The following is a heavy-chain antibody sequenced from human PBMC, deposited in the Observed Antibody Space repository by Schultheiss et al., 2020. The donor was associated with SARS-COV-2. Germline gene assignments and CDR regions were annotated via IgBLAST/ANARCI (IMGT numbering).Heavy chain of an antibody. D-gene: IGHD2-2*01. CDR2: ISAYNGNT. CDR3: ARDRPLDYCSSTSCYRYYYGMDV. Sequence: GESLKISCKASGYTFSSYGISWVRQAPGQGLEWMGWISAYNGNTNYAQKLQGRVTMTTDTSTSTAYMELRSLRSDDTAVYYCARDRPLDYCSSTSCYRYYYGMDVWGQGTTVTVSS. CDR1: GYTFSSYG. V-gene: IGHV1-18*01. J-gene: IGHJ6*02.